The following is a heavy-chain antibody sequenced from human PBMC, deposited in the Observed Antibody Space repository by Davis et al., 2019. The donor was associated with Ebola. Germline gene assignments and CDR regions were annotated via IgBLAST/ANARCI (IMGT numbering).Heavy chain of an antibody. CDR2: ISGSGGST. V-gene: IGHV3-23*01. CDR3: AKVLFDIVVVPAANYYYGMDV. CDR1: GFTFSDYY. Sequence: GGSLRLSCAVSGFTFSDYYMDWVRQAPGKGLEWVSAISGSGGSTYYADSVKGRFTISRDNSKNTLYLQMNSLRAEDTAVYYCAKVLFDIVVVPAANYYYGMDVWGQGTTVTVSS. D-gene: IGHD2-2*01. J-gene: IGHJ6*02.